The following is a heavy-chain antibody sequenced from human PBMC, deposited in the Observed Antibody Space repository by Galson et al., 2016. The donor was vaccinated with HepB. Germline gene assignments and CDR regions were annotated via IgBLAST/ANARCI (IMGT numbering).Heavy chain of an antibody. D-gene: IGHD3-22*01. CDR3: ATEWFPTPPTGPAPFDY. J-gene: IGHJ4*02. CDR2: IIPMFGTT. CDR1: GDTFSNYA. V-gene: IGHV1-69*13. Sequence: SVKVSCKASGDTFSNYAINWVRQAPGQGLEWMGGIIPMFGTTNYAQKFQGRVTITADESTSTADMLLSGLRSDDTAVYFCATEWFPTPPTGPAPFDYWGQGTLVTVSS.